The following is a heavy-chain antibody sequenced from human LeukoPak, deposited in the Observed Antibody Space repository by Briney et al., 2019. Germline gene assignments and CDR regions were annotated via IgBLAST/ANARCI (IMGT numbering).Heavy chain of an antibody. Sequence: ASVKVSCKASGYTFTGYYMHWVRQAPGQGLEWMGWINPNSGGTNYAQKSQGRVTMTRDTSISTAYMELSRLRSDDTAVYYCARGTWDYYYYMDVWGKGTTVTVSS. CDR1: GYTFTGYY. J-gene: IGHJ6*03. CDR3: ARGTWDYYYYMDV. D-gene: IGHD1-26*01. CDR2: INPNSGGT. V-gene: IGHV1-2*02.